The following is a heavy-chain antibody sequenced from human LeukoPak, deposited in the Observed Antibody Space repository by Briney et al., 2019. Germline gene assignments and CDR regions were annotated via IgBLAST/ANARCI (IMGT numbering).Heavy chain of an antibody. D-gene: IGHD5-24*01. V-gene: IGHV3-21*01. CDR2: ISSSSSYI. Sequence: PGGSLRLSCAASGFTFSSYSMNWVRQAPGKGLEWVSSISSSSSYIYYADSVKGRFTISRDNAKNSLYLQMNSLRAEDTAVYYCARDGPPEASINYFDTWGQGTPVTVSS. CDR3: ARDGPPEASINYFDT. CDR1: GFTFSSYS. J-gene: IGHJ5*02.